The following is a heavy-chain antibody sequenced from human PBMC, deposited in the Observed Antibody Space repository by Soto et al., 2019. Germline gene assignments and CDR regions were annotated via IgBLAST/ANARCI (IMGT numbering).Heavy chain of an antibody. Sequence: QVQLVQSGAEVKKPGSSVKVSCKTSGDSFSGYSISWVRQDPGQGLEWMGGIIPIFGTTNYAQRFHGRVTITADKSTSTVYMELYSLKSEHTAVYYCARDLGGGYDPGDYWGQGTLVTVSS. CDR1: GDSFSGYS. V-gene: IGHV1-69*14. CDR2: IIPIFGTT. CDR3: ARDLGGGYDPGDY. J-gene: IGHJ4*02. D-gene: IGHD5-12*01.